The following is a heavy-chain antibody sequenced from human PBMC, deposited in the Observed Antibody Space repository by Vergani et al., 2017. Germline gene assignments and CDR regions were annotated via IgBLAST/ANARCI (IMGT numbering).Heavy chain of an antibody. CDR3: ARDRGSGSYYTLDAFDI. V-gene: IGHV4-59*01. CDR2: IYYSGST. CDR1: GGSISSYY. J-gene: IGHJ3*02. D-gene: IGHD3-10*01. Sequence: QVQLQESGPGLVKPSETLSLTCTVSGGSISSYYWSWIRQPPGKGLEWIGYIYYSGSTNYNPSLKSRVTISVDTSKNQFSLKLSSVTAADTAVYYCARDRGSGSYYTLDAFDIWGQGTMVTVSS.